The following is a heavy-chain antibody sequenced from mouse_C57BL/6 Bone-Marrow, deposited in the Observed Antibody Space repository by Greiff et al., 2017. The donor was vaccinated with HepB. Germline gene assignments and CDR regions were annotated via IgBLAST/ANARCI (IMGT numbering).Heavy chain of an antibody. CDR1: GFNIKDDY. D-gene: IGHD1-1*01. CDR2: IDPENGDT. CDR3: TTGYYYGSSPSY. V-gene: IGHV14-4*01. J-gene: IGHJ2*01. Sequence: EVKLMESGAELVRPGASVKLSCTASGFNIKDDYMHWVKQRPEQGLEWIGWIDPENGDTEYASKFQGKATITADTSSNTAYLQLSSLTSEDTAVYSCTTGYYYGSSPSYWGQGTTLTVSS.